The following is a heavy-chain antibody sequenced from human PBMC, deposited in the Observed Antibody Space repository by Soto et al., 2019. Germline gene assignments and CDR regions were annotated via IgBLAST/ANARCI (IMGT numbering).Heavy chain of an antibody. Sequence: GRSLRPSSAASGFTFSSYSMNCVSQAHGEXLEWVSSIRSSSSHIYYADSVKGRFTISRDNAKNSLYLQMNSLRVEDTAVYYCARDTHCTNGVCDPYHFDYWGQGTLVTVSS. V-gene: IGHV3-21*01. J-gene: IGHJ4*02. CDR2: IRSSSSHI. D-gene: IGHD2-8*01. CDR3: ARDTHCTNGVCDPYHFDY. CDR1: GFTFSSYS.